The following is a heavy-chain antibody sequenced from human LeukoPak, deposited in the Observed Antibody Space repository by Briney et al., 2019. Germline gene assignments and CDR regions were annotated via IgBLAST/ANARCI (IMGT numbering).Heavy chain of an antibody. J-gene: IGHJ6*02. V-gene: IGHV3-7*02. CDR1: GFTFSSIW. CDR3: AKNGGPHGMDV. Sequence: GGSLRLSCATSGFTFSSIWMSWVRQAPGKGLEWVANKKHDGSETNYVDSVKGRFTISRDNAKNSLHLQMNSLRVEDTAVYYCAKNGGPHGMDVWGQGTTVTVS. D-gene: IGHD3-16*01. CDR2: KKHDGSET.